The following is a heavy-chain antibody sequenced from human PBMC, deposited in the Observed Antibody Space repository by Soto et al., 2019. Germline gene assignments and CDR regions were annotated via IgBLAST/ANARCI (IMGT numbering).Heavy chain of an antibody. CDR1: GFTFGSYA. J-gene: IGHJ4*02. CDR3: ARQQGGSLSSLYFDY. V-gene: IGHV3-23*01. CDR2: ISGSGGST. D-gene: IGHD2-15*01. Sequence: EVQMLEYGGGLVQPGGSLGLSCAAAGFTFGSYAMSWVRQAPGKGLGWVSGISGSGGSTFYADSVKGRFTISRDNSNHMVYLQMDNVIADDTAVYYCARQQGGSLSSLYFDYWGQGTLVTVSS.